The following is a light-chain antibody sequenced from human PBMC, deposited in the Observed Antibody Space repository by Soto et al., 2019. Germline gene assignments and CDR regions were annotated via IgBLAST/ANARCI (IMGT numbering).Light chain of an antibody. CDR3: ETWDSNTHKV. Sequence: QPVLTQSSSASASLGSSVKLTCTLSSGHSSYIIAWHQQQPGKAPRYLMKLEGSGSYNKGSGVPDRFSGSSSGADRYLTISNLQSEDEADYYSETWDSNTHKVFGGGTKLTVL. CDR1: SGHSSYI. V-gene: IGLV4-60*03. J-gene: IGLJ2*01. CDR2: LEGSGSY.